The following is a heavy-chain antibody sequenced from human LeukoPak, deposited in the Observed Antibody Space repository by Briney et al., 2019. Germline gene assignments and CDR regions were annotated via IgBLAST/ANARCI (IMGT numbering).Heavy chain of an antibody. CDR3: ATPSLINWNLSDY. J-gene: IGHJ4*02. V-gene: IGHV1-2*06. Sequence: GASVKVSCKASGYTFTGYYMHWVRQAPGQGLEWMGQINPNSGGTDYALKFQGRVTMTRDTSISTAYMEVSRLRSDDTAVYYCATPSLINWNLSDYWGQGTLVTVSS. CDR1: GYTFTGYY. CDR2: INPNSGGT. D-gene: IGHD1-1*01.